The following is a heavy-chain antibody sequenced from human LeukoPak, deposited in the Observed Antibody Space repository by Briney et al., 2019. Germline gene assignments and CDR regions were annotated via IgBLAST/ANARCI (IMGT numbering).Heavy chain of an antibody. CDR3: ARSGSYFDY. J-gene: IGHJ4*02. D-gene: IGHD1-26*01. CDR1: GFTVSINS. Sequence: PGGSLRLSCTVSGFTVSINSMSWVRQAPGKGLEWLSYISTSGSTIYYADSAKARFTISRDKAKNSLYLQMNSLRAEDTAVYYCARSGSYFDYWGQGTLVTVSS. V-gene: IGHV3-11*04. CDR2: ISTSGSTI.